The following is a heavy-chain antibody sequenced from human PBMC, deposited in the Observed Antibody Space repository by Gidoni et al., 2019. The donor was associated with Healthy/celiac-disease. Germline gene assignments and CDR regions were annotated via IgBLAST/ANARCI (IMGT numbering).Heavy chain of an antibody. V-gene: IGHV4-34*01. D-gene: IGHD4-17*01. CDR2: INHSGST. CDR3: ARRGNGDPPAFYFDY. Sequence: QVQLQQWGAGLLKPSETLSLTCAVYGGSFSGYYWSWIRQPPGKGLAWIGEINHSGSTNYNPSLKSRVTISVDTSKNQFSLKLSSVTAADTAVYYCARRGNGDPPAFYFDYWGQGTLVTVSS. J-gene: IGHJ4*02. CDR1: GGSFSGYY.